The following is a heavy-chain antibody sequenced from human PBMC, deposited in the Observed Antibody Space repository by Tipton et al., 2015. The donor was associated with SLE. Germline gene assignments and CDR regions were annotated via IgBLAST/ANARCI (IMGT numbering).Heavy chain of an antibody. Sequence: SLRLSCAASGFTFSSYAMHWVRQAPGKGLEWVAVIWYDGSNPYYADSVKGRFTISRDNSKNTLSLQMDSLRAEDTAVYYCAQVQKGSPASVLDYWGQRTLVTVPS. CDR1: GFTFSSYA. V-gene: IGHV3-33*06. CDR3: AQVQKGSPASVLDY. CDR2: IWYDGSNP. J-gene: IGHJ4*02. D-gene: IGHD1-26*01.